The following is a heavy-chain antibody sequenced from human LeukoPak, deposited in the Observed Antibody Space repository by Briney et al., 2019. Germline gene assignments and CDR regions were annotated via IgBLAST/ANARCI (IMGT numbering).Heavy chain of an antibody. D-gene: IGHD5-18*01. J-gene: IGHJ4*02. CDR1: GFTFSSYW. CDR3: ARVNRYSYGAQDY. V-gene: IGHV3-74*01. CDR2: INSDGSST. Sequence: GGSLRLSCAASGFTFSSYWMHWVRQAPGKGLVWVSRINSDGSSTNYADSVKGRFTTSRDNAKNTLYLQMNSLRAEDTAVYYCARVNRYSYGAQDYWGQGTLVTVSS.